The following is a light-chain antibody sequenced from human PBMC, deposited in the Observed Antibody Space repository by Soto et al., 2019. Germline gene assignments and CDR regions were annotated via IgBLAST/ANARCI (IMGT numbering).Light chain of an antibody. CDR1: QSISSY. CDR2: DAS. J-gene: IGKJ1*01. CDR3: QQYNSYSS. V-gene: IGKV1-5*01. Sequence: DIQMTQSPSSLPASVGDRVTITCRASQSISSYLNWYQQKPGKAPTLLIYDASSLESGVPSRFSGSGSGTEFTLTISSLQPDDFATYYCQQYNSYSSFGQGTKVEIK.